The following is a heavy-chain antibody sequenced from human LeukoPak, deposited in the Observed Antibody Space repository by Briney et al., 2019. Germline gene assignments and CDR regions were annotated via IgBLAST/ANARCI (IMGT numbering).Heavy chain of an antibody. CDR1: GFTFTTYS. CDR3: ARGHTAVTRHFDF. V-gene: IGHV3-21*01. J-gene: IGHJ4*02. Sequence: GGPLRLSCEASGFTFTTYSMTWVRQAPGKGLEWVSIISSGSSAIFSADALKGRFTISRDDAKNLLYLDMNSLRAEDTAVYYCARGHTAVTRHFDFWGQGTLVTVSS. D-gene: IGHD4-17*01. CDR2: ISSGSSAI.